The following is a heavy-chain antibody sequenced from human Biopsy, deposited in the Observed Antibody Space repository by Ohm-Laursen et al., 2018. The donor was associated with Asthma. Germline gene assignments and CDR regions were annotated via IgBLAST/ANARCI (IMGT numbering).Heavy chain of an antibody. D-gene: IGHD3-16*01. Sequence: PSETLSLTCTVSGGSISSSSYYWGWIRQPPGKGLEWIGSIYYNGRTYYNPSLKSRVTISVDTSKNQFSLKLSSVTATDTAVYYCANTIGGVAADYWGQGTLVTVSS. CDR1: GGSISSSSYY. CDR3: ANTIGGVAADY. V-gene: IGHV4-39*01. CDR2: IYYNGRT. J-gene: IGHJ4*02.